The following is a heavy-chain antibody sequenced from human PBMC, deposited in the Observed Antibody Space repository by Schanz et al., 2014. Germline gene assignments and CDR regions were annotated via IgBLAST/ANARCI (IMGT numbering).Heavy chain of an antibody. CDR3: ARGDMVRGGFDY. Sequence: EVQLVESGGGLVKPGGSLRLSCAASGFTFSRNSMDWVRQAPGKGLEWVAKIKPDGSEKLYVDSVRGRFAVSRDNVKNLLYLQMNGLRPEDTAVYYCARGDMVRGGFDYWGQGTLVTVSS. V-gene: IGHV3-7*01. CDR1: GFTFSRNS. D-gene: IGHD3-10*01. J-gene: IGHJ4*02. CDR2: IKPDGSEK.